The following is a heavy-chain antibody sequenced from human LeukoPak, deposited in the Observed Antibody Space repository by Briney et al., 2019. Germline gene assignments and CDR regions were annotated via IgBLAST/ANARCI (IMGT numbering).Heavy chain of an antibody. D-gene: IGHD2-2*02. CDR3: ASCVVVPAAIEALGYYYMDV. CDR2: INPNSGGT. CDR1: GYTFTGYY. V-gene: IGHV1-2*02. Sequence: ASVKDSCKAPGYTFTGYYMHWVRQAPGQGLEWMGWINPNSGGTNYAQKFQGRVTMTRDTSISTAYMELSRLRSDDTAVYYCASCVVVPAAIEALGYYYMDVWGKGTTVTVSS. J-gene: IGHJ6*03.